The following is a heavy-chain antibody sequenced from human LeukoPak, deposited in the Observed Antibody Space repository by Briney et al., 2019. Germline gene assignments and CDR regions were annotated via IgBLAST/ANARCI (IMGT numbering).Heavy chain of an antibody. D-gene: IGHD3-10*01. V-gene: IGHV3-53*05. CDR3: ARDRAGTKAWVEFDP. CDR1: GFTVCQNY. Sequence: PGGSLRLSCAASGFTVCQNYMSCVPRAPGGGRECVSHIFADGDTHYADSLKGRFTISRDNSKNTVYLEMNSLRPEDTAVYYCARDRAGTKAWVEFDPWGQGTLVTVSS. CDR2: IFADGDT. J-gene: IGHJ5*02.